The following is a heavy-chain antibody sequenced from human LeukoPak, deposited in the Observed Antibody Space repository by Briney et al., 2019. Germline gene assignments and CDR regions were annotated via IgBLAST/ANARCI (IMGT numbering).Heavy chain of an antibody. CDR1: GFTVSSNY. V-gene: IGHV3-53*01. CDR2: IYSGGST. CDR3: AKEGIQLWFVY. Sequence: GGSLRLSCAASGFTVSSNYMSWVRQAPGKGLEWVSVIYSGGSTYYADSVKGRFTISRDNSKNTLYLQMNSLRAEDTAVYYCAKEGIQLWFVYWGQGTMVTVSS. D-gene: IGHD5-18*01. J-gene: IGHJ4*02.